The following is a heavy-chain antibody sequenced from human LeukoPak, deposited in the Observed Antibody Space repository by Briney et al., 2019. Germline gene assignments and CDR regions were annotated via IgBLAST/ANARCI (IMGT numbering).Heavy chain of an antibody. J-gene: IGHJ4*02. D-gene: IGHD6-19*01. V-gene: IGHV3-11*01. CDR3: ARGPVSSSGFFGY. Sequence: GGSLRLSCAASGFTLSDYHMSWIRQAPGKGLEWVSYISSSGGTISYADSVKGRFTISRDNAKNSLYLQMNSLRAEDTAVYYCARGPVSSSGFFGYWGQGTLVTVSS. CDR2: ISSSGGTI. CDR1: GFTLSDYH.